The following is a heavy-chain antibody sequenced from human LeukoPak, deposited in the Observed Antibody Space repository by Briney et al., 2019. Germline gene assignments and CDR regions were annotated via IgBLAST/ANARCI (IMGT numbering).Heavy chain of an antibody. D-gene: IGHD6-6*01. CDR1: GASFSGYY. CDR2: INHSGST. Sequence: SETLSLTRAVYGASFSGYYWSWIRQPPGKGLEWIGEINHSGSTNYKSSLKSRVTMSVDTSKNQFTLNLHSVTAADTAIYYCAKVYSSSSRDAFDVWGPGTMVIVSS. CDR3: AKVYSSSSRDAFDV. V-gene: IGHV4-34*01. J-gene: IGHJ3*01.